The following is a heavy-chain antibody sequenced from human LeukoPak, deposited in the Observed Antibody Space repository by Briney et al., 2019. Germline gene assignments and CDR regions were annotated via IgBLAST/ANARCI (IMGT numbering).Heavy chain of an antibody. D-gene: IGHD3-3*01. J-gene: IGHJ5*02. CDR3: ARGNEYYDFWSGKRDWFDP. CDR2: TYYRSKWYN. CDR1: GDSVSSNSAA. V-gene: IGHV6-1*01. Sequence: SQTLSLTCAISGDSVSSNSAAWNWIRQSPSRGLEWLGRTYYRSKWYNDYAVSVKSRITINPDTSKNQFSLQLNSVTPKDTAVYYCARGNEYYDFWSGKRDWFDPWGQGTLVTVSS.